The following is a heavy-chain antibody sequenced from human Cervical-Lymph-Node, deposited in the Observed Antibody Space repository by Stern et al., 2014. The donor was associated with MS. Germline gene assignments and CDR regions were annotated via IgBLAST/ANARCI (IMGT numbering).Heavy chain of an antibody. J-gene: IGHJ5*02. Sequence: VQLLESGAEVKKPGASVKVSCKASGYTFTSYAIHWVRQAPGQRLEWMGRINTANGDTDYSEKFQGRVTFTRDTSANTAYMELFSLTSEDTTVYYCGRGQQSFDPWGQGTLVTVSA. CDR2: INTANGDT. D-gene: IGHD6-13*01. CDR3: GRGQQSFDP. CDR1: GYTFTSYA. V-gene: IGHV1-3*04.